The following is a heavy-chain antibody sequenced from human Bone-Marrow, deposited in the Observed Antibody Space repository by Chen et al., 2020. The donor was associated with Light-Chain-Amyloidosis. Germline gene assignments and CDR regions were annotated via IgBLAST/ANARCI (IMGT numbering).Heavy chain of an antibody. Sequence: EVQLEQSGPEVKKPGESLKISCKGSGYTFPNYWIGWVRQMPGKGLEWMVVIYPDDSEDRYSPSFAGQVTISTDKSITTAYLQWRSLKASDTAMYYCARRRDGYTVDYWGQGTLVTVSS. J-gene: IGHJ4*02. CDR3: ARRRDGYTVDY. CDR1: GYTFPNYW. CDR2: IYPDDSED. D-gene: IGHD5-12*01. V-gene: IGHV5-51*01.